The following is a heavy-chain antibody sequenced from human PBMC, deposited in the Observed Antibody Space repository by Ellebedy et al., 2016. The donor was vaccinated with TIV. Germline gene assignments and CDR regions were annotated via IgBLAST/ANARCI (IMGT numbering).Heavy chain of an antibody. CDR3: ARQLVDKPYNWFDP. CDR1: GGSISSSSYY. Sequence: GSLRLSXTVSGGSISSSSYYWGWIRQPPGKGLEWIGSIYYSGSTYYNPSLKSRVTISVDTSKNQFSLKLSSVTAADTAVYYCARQLVDKPYNWFDPWGQGTLVTVSS. J-gene: IGHJ5*02. V-gene: IGHV4-39*01. D-gene: IGHD5-12*01. CDR2: IYYSGST.